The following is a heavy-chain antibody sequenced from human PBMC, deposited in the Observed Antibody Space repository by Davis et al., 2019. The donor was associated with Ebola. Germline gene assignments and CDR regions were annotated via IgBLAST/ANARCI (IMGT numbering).Heavy chain of an antibody. V-gene: IGHV3-73*01. D-gene: IGHD3-16*01. J-gene: IGHJ4*02. CDR3: VKCYGYCINFDH. CDR2: VRNQRANYAT. CDR1: GFTFSDSP. Sequence: GESLKISCTASGFTFSDSPIHWVRQASGKGLEWVGRVRNQRANYATAYGASVQGRFTISREDSKNTVSLYMNRLTTEDTALYYCVKCYGYCINFDHWGQGALVTVSS.